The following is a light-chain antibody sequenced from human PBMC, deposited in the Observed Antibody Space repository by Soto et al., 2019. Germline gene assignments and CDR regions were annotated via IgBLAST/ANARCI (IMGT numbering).Light chain of an antibody. CDR1: QSLLHSNGYNY. Sequence: DSVMTQSPLSLPVTPGQPASISCRSSQSLLHSNGYNYLDWYLQKPGQSPQLLIYLGSNRASGGPDRFSGSGSGTDFTLKISRVEAEDVGFYYCMQALQTPYTLGQGTKLEIK. J-gene: IGKJ2*01. V-gene: IGKV2-28*01. CDR2: LGS. CDR3: MQALQTPYT.